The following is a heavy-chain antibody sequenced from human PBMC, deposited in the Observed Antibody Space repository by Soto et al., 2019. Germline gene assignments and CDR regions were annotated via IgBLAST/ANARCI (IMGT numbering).Heavy chain of an antibody. CDR3: ARGGYDFWSGYLEAFDY. CDR2: ISAYNGNT. Sequence: ASVKVSFKASGYTFTSYGISWVRQAPGQGLEWMGWISAYNGNTNYAQKLQGRVTMTTDTSTSTAYMELRSLRSDDTAVYYCARGGYDFWSGYLEAFDYWGQGTLVTVSS. J-gene: IGHJ4*02. CDR1: GYTFTSYG. V-gene: IGHV1-18*01. D-gene: IGHD3-3*01.